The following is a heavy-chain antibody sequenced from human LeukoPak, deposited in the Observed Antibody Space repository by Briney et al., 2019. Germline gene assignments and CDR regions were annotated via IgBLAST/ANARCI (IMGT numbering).Heavy chain of an antibody. J-gene: IGHJ4*02. CDR3: ARVLESHFASSGHLRNDY. CDR1: GFTLSSYW. CDR2: IKQDGSEK. D-gene: IGHD3-22*01. Sequence: GGSLRLSCAASGFTLSSYWMSWVRQAPGKGLEWVANIKQDGSEKYYVDSVKGRFAISRDNARNSLYLQMNSLRAEDTAVYYCARVLESHFASSGHLRNDYWGQGTLVTVCS. V-gene: IGHV3-7*01.